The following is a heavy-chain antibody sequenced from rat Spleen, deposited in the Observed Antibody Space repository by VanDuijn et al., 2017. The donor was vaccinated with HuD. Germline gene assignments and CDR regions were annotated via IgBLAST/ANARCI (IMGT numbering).Heavy chain of an antibody. D-gene: IGHD1-1*01. CDR2: ITNTGGST. CDR3: TSYYSGDFDY. CDR1: GFTFNNYW. Sequence: EVQLVESGGGLVQPGRSLKLSCVASGFTFNNYWMTWIRQAPGKGLEWVASITNTGGSTYYPDSVKGRFTISRDNAKSTLYLQMNSLRSEDTATYDCTSYYSGDFDYWGQGVMVTVSS. V-gene: IGHV5-31*01. J-gene: IGHJ2*01.